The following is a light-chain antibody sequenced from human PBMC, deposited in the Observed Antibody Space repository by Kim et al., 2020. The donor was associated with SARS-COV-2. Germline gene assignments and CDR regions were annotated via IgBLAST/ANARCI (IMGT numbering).Light chain of an antibody. CDR3: NSRDSNDNVV. CDR1: SLRSYY. Sequence: VALGQTVSITCQGDSLRSYYATWYQQKPGQATILVIYGKNNRPSGIPDRFSGSSSGNTASLTITGTQAGDEADYYCNSRDSNDNVVFGGGTQLTVL. CDR2: GKN. V-gene: IGLV3-19*01. J-gene: IGLJ2*01.